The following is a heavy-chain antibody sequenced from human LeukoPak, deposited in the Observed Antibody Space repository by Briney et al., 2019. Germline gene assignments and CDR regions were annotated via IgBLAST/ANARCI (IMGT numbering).Heavy chain of an antibody. D-gene: IGHD5-24*01. J-gene: IGHJ4*02. CDR1: GGTFSSYA. Sequence: ASVKVSCKASGGTFSSYAISWVRQAPGQGLEWMGGIIPIFGTANYAQKFQGRVTITADKSTSTAYMELSSLRSEDTAVYYCAREMATFDDEYYFDSWGQGTLVTVSS. V-gene: IGHV1-69*06. CDR2: IIPIFGTA. CDR3: AREMATFDDEYYFDS.